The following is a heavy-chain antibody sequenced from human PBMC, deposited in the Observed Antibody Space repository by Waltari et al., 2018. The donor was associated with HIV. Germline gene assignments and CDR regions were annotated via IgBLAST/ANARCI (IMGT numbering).Heavy chain of an antibody. Sequence: QVQLVQSGAEVKKPGASVKVSCKASGYTFTSYDVNWVRQATGQGLEWMGWMNPDSGNTGYAQKFQGRISLTRNTSISTAYMELSSLTSEDTAVYYCARNDQLIRYFVYWGLGTLVTVSS. CDR1: GYTFTSYD. CDR2: MNPDSGNT. J-gene: IGHJ4*02. CDR3: ARNDQLIRYFVY. D-gene: IGHD3-9*01. V-gene: IGHV1-8*01.